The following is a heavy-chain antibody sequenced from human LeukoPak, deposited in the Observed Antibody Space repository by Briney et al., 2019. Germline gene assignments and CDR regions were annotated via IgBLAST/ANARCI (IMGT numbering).Heavy chain of an antibody. CDR1: GFTFSAYW. J-gene: IGHJ4*02. Sequence: GGSLRLSCAASGFTFSAYWMSWVRQAPGRGLEWVANINQDESEKNYVDSVTGRFTISRDNAQNSLYLQLNRLRAEDTAIYFCARDRGYSNFDYWGQGTLVTVSS. CDR3: ARDRGYSNFDY. CDR2: INQDESEK. D-gene: IGHD3-10*01. V-gene: IGHV3-7*01.